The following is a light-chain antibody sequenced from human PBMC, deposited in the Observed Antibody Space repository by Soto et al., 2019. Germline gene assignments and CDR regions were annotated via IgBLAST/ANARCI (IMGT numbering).Light chain of an antibody. CDR3: TSYTSSGALV. J-gene: IGLJ2*01. V-gene: IGLV2-14*01. Sequence: QSALTQPASVSGSPGQSITISCTGTSSDVGGYNYVSWYQQHPGKAPKLMIYDVSNRPSGVSNRLSGSKSGNTASLTISGLQAEDEADYCCTSYTSSGALVFGGGTKLTVL. CDR1: SSDVGGYNY. CDR2: DVS.